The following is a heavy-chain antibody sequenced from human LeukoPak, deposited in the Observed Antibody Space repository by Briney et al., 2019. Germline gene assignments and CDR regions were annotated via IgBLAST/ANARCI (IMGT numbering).Heavy chain of an antibody. Sequence: PGGSLRLSCAAPGFTFSSYAMSWVRQAPGKGLEWVSAISGSGGSTYYADSVKGRFTISRDNSKNTLYLQMNSLRAEDTAVYYCAKDYWELVGGSDAFDIWGQGTMVTVSS. CDR3: AKDYWELVGGSDAFDI. D-gene: IGHD1-26*01. CDR1: GFTFSSYA. J-gene: IGHJ3*02. V-gene: IGHV3-23*01. CDR2: ISGSGGST.